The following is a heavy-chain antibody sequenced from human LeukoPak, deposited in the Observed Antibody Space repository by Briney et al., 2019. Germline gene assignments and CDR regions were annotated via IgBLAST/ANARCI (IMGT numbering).Heavy chain of an antibody. J-gene: IGHJ4*02. CDR2: INPSGGST. D-gene: IGHD4-17*01. CDR3: ARSVLTTVTTVPEFDY. V-gene: IGHV1-46*01. CDR1: GYTFTSYY. Sequence: ASVKVSCKASGYTFTSYYMHWVRQAPGQGLEWMGIINPSGGSTSYAQKFQGRVTMTRDTSTSTVYMELSGLRSEDTAVYYCARSVLTTVTTVPEFDYWGQGTLVTVSS.